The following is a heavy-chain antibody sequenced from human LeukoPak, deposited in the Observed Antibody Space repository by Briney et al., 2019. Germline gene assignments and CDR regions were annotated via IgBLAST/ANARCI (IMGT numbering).Heavy chain of an antibody. CDR3: ARGLSGDNWYFDL. J-gene: IGHJ2*01. Sequence: GGSLRLSCAASGSTSSSFWMTWVRQAPGKGLEWVASIKQDGSEKYYVDSVKGRFTISRDNAKNSLYLQMNSLRAEDTAVYSCARGLSGDNWYFDLWGRGTLVTVSS. CDR2: IKQDGSEK. D-gene: IGHD2-21*02. V-gene: IGHV3-7*01. CDR1: GSTSSSFW.